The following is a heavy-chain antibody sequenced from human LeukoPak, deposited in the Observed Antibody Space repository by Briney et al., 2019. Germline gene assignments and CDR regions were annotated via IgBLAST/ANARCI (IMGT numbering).Heavy chain of an antibody. Sequence: SETLSLTCAVYGGSFSGYYWSWIRQPPGKGLEWIGEINHSGSTNYNPSLKSRVTISVDTSKNQFSLKLSSVTAADTAVYYCARLRSGYNYYMDVWGEGTTVTISS. CDR2: INHSGST. J-gene: IGHJ6*03. D-gene: IGHD2-2*02. V-gene: IGHV4-34*01. CDR3: ARLRSGYNYYMDV. CDR1: GGSFSGYY.